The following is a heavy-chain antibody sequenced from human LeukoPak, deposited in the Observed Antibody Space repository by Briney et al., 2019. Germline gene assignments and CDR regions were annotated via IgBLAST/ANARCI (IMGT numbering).Heavy chain of an antibody. J-gene: IGHJ5*02. Sequence: PSETLSLTCAVSGGSISSSNWWSWVRQPPGKGLEWIGEIYHSGSTNYNPSLKSRVTISVDKSKNQFSLKLSSVTAADTAVYYCARDQTIFGVVGWFDPWGQGTLVTVSS. CDR3: ARDQTIFGVVGWFDP. CDR1: GGSISSSNW. V-gene: IGHV4-4*02. CDR2: IYHSGST. D-gene: IGHD3-3*01.